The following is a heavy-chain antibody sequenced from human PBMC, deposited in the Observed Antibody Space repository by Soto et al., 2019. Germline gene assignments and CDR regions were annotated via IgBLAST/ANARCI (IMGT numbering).Heavy chain of an antibody. CDR3: ARVHGDYVLGAFDI. CDR2: IYSGGST. J-gene: IGHJ3*02. CDR1: GFTVSSNY. D-gene: IGHD4-17*01. V-gene: IGHV3-53*02. Sequence: EVQLVETGGGLIQPGGSPRLSCAASGFTVSSNYMSWVRQAPGKGLEWVSVIYSGGSTYYADSVKGRFTISRDNSKNTLYLQMNSLRAEDTAVYYCARVHGDYVLGAFDIWGQGTMVTVSS.